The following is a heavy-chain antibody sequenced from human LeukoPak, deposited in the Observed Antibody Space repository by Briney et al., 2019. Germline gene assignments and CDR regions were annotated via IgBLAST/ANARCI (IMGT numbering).Heavy chain of an antibody. V-gene: IGHV4-30-2*01. J-gene: IGHJ6*02. D-gene: IGHD1-1*01. CDR3: ARRYSYYYYGMDV. CDR2: IYHSGST. Sequence: SETLSLTCAVSGGSISSGGYSWSWIRQPPGKGLEWIGYIYHSGSTYYNPSLKSRVTISVDRSKNQFSLKLSSVTAADTAVYYCARRYSYYYYGMDVWGQGTTVTVSS. CDR1: GGSISSGGYS.